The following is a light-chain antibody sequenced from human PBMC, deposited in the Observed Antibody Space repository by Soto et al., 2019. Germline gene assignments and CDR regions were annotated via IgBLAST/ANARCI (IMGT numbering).Light chain of an antibody. Sequence: QSALTQPASVSGSPGQSITISCTGTSNDVGGYNYVSWYQQHPGKAPKFMIYDVSNRPSGVSNRFSGSKSGNTASLTISGLQAEAEADYYRSSYTSSSTLYVFGTGTKLTVL. CDR1: SNDVGGYNY. V-gene: IGLV2-14*01. CDR3: SSYTSSSTLYV. J-gene: IGLJ1*01. CDR2: DVS.